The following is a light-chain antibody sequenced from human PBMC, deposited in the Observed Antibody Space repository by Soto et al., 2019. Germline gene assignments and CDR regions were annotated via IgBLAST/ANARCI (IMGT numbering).Light chain of an antibody. CDR3: MQVLKTPYT. Sequence: DIVMTQSPLSLPVTPGEPASISCRSSQSLLHSDGKTYFDWYLQKPGQSPQLLIYLGSNRASGVPDRFSGSGSGTDFTLKISRVEAEDVGVYYCMQVLKTPYTFGQGTKLEIK. J-gene: IGKJ2*01. V-gene: IGKV2-28*01. CDR2: LGS. CDR1: QSLLHSDGKTY.